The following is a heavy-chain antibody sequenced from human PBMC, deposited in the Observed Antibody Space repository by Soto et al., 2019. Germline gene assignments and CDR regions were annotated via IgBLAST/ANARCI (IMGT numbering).Heavy chain of an antibody. CDR2: INHSGST. CDR1: GGSFSGYY. Sequence: SETLSLTCAVYGGSFSGYYWSWIRQPPGKGLEWIGEINHSGSTNYNPSLKSRVTISVDTSKNQFSLKLSSVTAADTAVYYCARGQRWVGSSPAWFAPGGQGTLVTVSS. D-gene: IGHD6-6*01. V-gene: IGHV4-34*01. J-gene: IGHJ5*02. CDR3: ARGQRWVGSSPAWFAP.